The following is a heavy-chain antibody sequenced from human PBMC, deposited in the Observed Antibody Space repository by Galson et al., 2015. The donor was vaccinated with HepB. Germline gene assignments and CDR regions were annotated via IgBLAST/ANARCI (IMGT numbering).Heavy chain of an antibody. CDR3: ARGAYSRDGSVYYYYYYMDV. V-gene: IGHV5-51*01. J-gene: IGHJ6*03. CDR2: IYPGDSDT. D-gene: IGHD5-24*01. CDR1: GYSFTSYW. Sequence: QSGAEVKKPGESLKISCKGSGYSFTSYWIGWVRQMPGKGLEWMGIIYPGDSDTRYSPSFQGQVTISADKSISTAYLQWSSLKASDTAMYYCARGAYSRDGSVYYYYYYMDVWGKGTTVTVSS.